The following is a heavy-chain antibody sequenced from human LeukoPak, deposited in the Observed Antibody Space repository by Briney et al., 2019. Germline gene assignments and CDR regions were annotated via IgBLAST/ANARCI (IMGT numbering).Heavy chain of an antibody. J-gene: IGHJ4*02. CDR1: GGSISNSTYY. D-gene: IGHD3/OR15-3a*01. Sequence: SSETLSLTCTVSGGSISNSTYYWGWIRQPPGKGLEWVGTVYYSGSAYYNPSLKSRVTISVDTSKNQFSLKLRSVTAADTAVYYCARRIFGLYYFDYWGQGSLVTVSS. CDR2: VYYSGSA. V-gene: IGHV4-39*01. CDR3: ARRIFGLYYFDY.